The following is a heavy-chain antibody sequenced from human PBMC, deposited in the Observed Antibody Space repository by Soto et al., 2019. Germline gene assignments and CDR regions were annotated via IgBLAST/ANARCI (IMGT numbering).Heavy chain of an antibody. V-gene: IGHV1-69*01. D-gene: IGHD3-10*02. CDR1: GGIFGSHG. Sequence: QVQLIQSEAEVKKPGSSVRVSCTASGGIFGSHGFSWVRQAPGQRLEWVGGFIPIFRTLTYTEKFQARVRTAAEEWTNQVNLDWGGLTSGEPAVNSCVKNRRIYYSVPHVKFVAFVMEVWGQGTMVGVPS. CDR3: VKNRRIYYSVPHVKFVAFVMEV. J-gene: IGHJ3*01. CDR2: FIPIFRTL.